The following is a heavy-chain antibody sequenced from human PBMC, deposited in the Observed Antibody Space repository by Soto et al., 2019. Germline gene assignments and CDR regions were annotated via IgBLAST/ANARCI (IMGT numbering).Heavy chain of an antibody. V-gene: IGHV1-69*02. D-gene: IGHD2-2*01. Sequence: ASVKVSCKASGSTFSSYTISWGRQAPGQRLEWVGRIIPILGIANYAQKFQGRVTITADKSTCTAYMELSSLRSEDTAVYYCARGKGSVVVKYYFDYWGQGTLVTVSS. CDR3: ARGKGSVVVKYYFDY. CDR1: GSTFSSYT. CDR2: IIPILGIA. J-gene: IGHJ4*02.